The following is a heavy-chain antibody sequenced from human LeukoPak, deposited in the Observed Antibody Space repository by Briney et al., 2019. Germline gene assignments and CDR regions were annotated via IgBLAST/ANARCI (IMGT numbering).Heavy chain of an antibody. CDR1: GFTFSSYA. CDR3: ARARNYYYYMDV. Sequence: GGSLRLSCAASGFTFSSYAMSWVRQAPGKGLEWVSAISGSGGSTYYADSVKGRFTISRDNSKNTLYLQMNSLRAEDTAVYYCARARNYYYYMDVWGKGTTVTVSS. CDR2: ISGSGGST. V-gene: IGHV3-23*01. J-gene: IGHJ6*03.